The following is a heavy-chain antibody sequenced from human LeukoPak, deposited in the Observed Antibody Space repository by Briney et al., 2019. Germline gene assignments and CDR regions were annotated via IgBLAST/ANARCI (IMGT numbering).Heavy chain of an antibody. CDR1: GFTFSSYA. CDR2: INHSGST. Sequence: LRLSCAASGFTFSSYAMSWVRQPPGKGLEWIGEINHSGSTNYNPSLKSRVTISVDTSKNQFSLKLSSVTAADTAVYYCARAKKASFDPWGQGTLVTVSS. CDR3: ARAKKASFDP. J-gene: IGHJ5*02. V-gene: IGHV4-34*01.